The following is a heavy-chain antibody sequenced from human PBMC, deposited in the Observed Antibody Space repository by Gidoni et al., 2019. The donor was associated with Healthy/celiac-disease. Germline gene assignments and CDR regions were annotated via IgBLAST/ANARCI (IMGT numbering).Heavy chain of an antibody. CDR1: GCSISSYY. J-gene: IGHJ6*02. Sequence: QVQLQESGPGLVKPSATLSLTCTVSGCSISSYYWSWIRQPPGKGLEWIGYIYYSGSTNYNPSLKSRVTISVDTSKNQFSLKLSSVTDADTAVYYCARERYDYYYYGMDVWGQGTTVTVSS. D-gene: IGHD1-1*01. V-gene: IGHV4-59*01. CDR3: ARERYDYYYYGMDV. CDR2: IYYSGST.